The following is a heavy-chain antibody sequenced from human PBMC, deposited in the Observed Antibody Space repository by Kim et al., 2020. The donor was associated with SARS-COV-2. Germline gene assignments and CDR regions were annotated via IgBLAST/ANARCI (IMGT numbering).Heavy chain of an antibody. D-gene: IGHD5-18*01. CDR2: IIPIFGTA. J-gene: IGHJ6*02. CDR1: GGTFSSYA. Sequence: SVKVSCKASGGTFSSYAISWVRQAPAQGLEWMGGIIPIFGTANYAQKFQGRVTITADESTSTAYMELSSLRSEDTAVYYCARGGYSLRLYYYYGMDVWGQGTTVTVSS. CDR3: ARGGYSLRLYYYYGMDV. V-gene: IGHV1-69*13.